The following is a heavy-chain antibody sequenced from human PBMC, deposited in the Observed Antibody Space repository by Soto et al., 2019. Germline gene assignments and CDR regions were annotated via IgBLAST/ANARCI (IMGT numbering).Heavy chain of an antibody. CDR1: GGSISSGGYY. CDR3: ARDTLAHGGFDY. Sequence: QVQLQESGPGLVKPSQTLSLTCTVSGGSISSGGYYWRWIRQHPGKGLEWIGYIYYSGSTYYNPSLKSRVTISVDTSKNQFSLKLSSVTAADTAVYYCARDTLAHGGFDYWGQGTLVTVSS. J-gene: IGHJ4*02. D-gene: IGHD3-16*01. V-gene: IGHV4-31*03. CDR2: IYYSGST.